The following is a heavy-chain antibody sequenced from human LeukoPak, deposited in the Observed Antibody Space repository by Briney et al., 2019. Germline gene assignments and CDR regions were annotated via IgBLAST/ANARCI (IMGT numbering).Heavy chain of an antibody. CDR3: ARHERVVARGPSYMDV. D-gene: IGHD5-12*01. Sequence: SETLSLTCTVSGGSISSSRYYWGWIRQPPGKGLEWIGSVYYSGITYYNPSLKSRVTISVDTSKNQFSLRLGSVTAADTAVYYCARHERVVARGPSYMDVWGKGTTVTVSS. CDR1: GGSISSSRYY. CDR2: VYYSGIT. J-gene: IGHJ6*03. V-gene: IGHV4-39*01.